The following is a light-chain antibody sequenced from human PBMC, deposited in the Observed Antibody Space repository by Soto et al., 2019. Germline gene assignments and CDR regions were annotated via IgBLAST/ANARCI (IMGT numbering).Light chain of an antibody. CDR3: QQNYITPLA. Sequence: DIEMTQSPSSLSASVGDRVTITCRASQSISSYLNWYQQKPGKAPRLLIYAVSNLQSGVPSRFSGSGSGTDFTLTISSLQPEDFATYYCQQNYITPLAFGPGTKVDIK. J-gene: IGKJ3*01. CDR1: QSISSY. V-gene: IGKV1-39*01. CDR2: AVS.